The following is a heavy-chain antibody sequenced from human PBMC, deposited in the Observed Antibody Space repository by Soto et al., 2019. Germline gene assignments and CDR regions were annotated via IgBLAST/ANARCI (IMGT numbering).Heavy chain of an antibody. CDR1: GFTVSSNY. V-gene: IGHV3-66*01. Sequence: GGSLRLSCAASGFTVSSNYMSWVRQAPGKGLEWVSVIYSGGSTYYADSVKGRFTISRDNSKNTLYLQMNSLRAEDTAVYYCARRSDYGDREEAYAFDIWGQGTMVTVSS. CDR3: ARRSDYGDREEAYAFDI. D-gene: IGHD4-17*01. J-gene: IGHJ3*02. CDR2: IYSGGST.